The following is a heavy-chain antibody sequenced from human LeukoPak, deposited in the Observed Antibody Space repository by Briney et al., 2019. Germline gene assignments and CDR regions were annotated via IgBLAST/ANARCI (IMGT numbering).Heavy chain of an antibody. D-gene: IGHD6-19*01. Sequence: GGSLRLSCAASGFNFDEYSMSLVCQAPGKGLEWVSLIYWDGGSTHYAESVKDRFTISKDTNTNSLYLQMDSLRTEDTAFYYCVKNNYRWTVAGPFDHWGQGSLVTVSS. CDR1: GFNFDEYS. J-gene: IGHJ4*02. CDR2: IYWDGGST. V-gene: IGHV3-43*01. CDR3: VKNNYRWTVAGPFDH.